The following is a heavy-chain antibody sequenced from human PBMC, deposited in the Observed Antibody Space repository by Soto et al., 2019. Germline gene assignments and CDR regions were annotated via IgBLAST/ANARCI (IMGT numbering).Heavy chain of an antibody. CDR3: ARQGEANTYYYYGMDV. CDR1: GGSISSSSYY. V-gene: IGHV4-39*01. J-gene: IGHJ6*02. D-gene: IGHD3-16*01. CDR2: IYYSGST. Sequence: PSETLSLTCTVSGGSISSSSYYWGWIRQPPGKGLEWIGSIYYSGSTYYNPSLKSRVTISVDTSKNQFSLKLSSVTAADTAVYYCARQGEANTYYYYGMDVWGQGTTVTVS.